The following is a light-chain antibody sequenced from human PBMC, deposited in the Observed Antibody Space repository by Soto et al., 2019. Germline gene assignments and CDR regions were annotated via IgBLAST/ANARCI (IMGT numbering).Light chain of an antibody. J-gene: IGLJ1*01. CDR2: EVS. CDR1: SSDVGGYNY. CDR3: RSYTSSSTYV. V-gene: IGLV2-14*01. Sequence: QSVLTPPASVSGSPGQSITISCTGTSSDVGGYNYVSWYQQHPGKAPKLMIYEVSNRPSGVSNRFSGSKSGNTASLTISGLQAEDEADYYCRSYTSSSTYVFGTGTKLTVL.